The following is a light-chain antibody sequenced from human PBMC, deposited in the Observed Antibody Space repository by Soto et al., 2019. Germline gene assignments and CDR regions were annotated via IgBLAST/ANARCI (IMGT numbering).Light chain of an antibody. V-gene: IGKV3D-15*01. Sequence: EIVMTQSPATLSVSPGERATLYCRASQSVTSNLAWYQQKPGQAPRLLIYGASTRATGIPARFSGSGSGTEFTLTISSLQSEDFAVYYCQQYNNLPPWTFGQGTKVEIK. CDR3: QQYNNLPPWT. CDR1: QSVTSN. J-gene: IGKJ1*01. CDR2: GAS.